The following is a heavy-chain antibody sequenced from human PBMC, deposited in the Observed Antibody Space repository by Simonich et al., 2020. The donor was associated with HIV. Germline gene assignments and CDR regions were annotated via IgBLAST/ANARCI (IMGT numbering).Heavy chain of an antibody. CDR2: NYWDDDK. CDR3: AHLYDSSGYYYVFFQH. Sequence: QITLKESGPTLVKPTQTLTLTFNFSGFSLSPSGVGVGWIAQPPGKALEWLALNYWDDDKRYSPSLKARLTITKDTSTNQVVLTMTNMDPVDTATYYCAHLYDSSGYYYVFFQHWGQGTLVTVSS. D-gene: IGHD3-22*01. CDR1: GFSLSPSGVG. V-gene: IGHV2-5*02. J-gene: IGHJ1*01.